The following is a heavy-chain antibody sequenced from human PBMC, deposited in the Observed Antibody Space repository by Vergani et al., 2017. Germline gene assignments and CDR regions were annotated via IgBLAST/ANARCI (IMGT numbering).Heavy chain of an antibody. D-gene: IGHD6-19*01. CDR1: GFTVSSNY. CDR3: ARVAVAGTLGAFDI. Sequence: EVQLVESGGGLVQPGGSLRLSCAASGFTVSSNYMSWVRQAPGKGLEWVSVIYSGGSTYYADSVKGRFTISRDNSKNTLYLQMNSLRAEDTAVYYCARVAVAGTLGAFDIWGQGTMVTVSS. J-gene: IGHJ3*02. CDR2: IYSGGST. V-gene: IGHV3-66*02.